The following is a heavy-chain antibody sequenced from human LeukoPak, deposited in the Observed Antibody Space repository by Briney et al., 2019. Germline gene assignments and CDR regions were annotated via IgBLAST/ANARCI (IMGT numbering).Heavy chain of an antibody. D-gene: IGHD2-15*01. CDR2: IKQDGSEK. Sequence: GGSLRLSCAASGFTFSSYWMSWVRQAPGKGLEWVANIKQDGSEKYYVDSVKGRFTISRDNAKNSLYLQMNSLRAEDTAVYYCAREMSGYCSGGSCYSRPGAWGQGTLVTVSS. V-gene: IGHV3-7*01. CDR1: GFTFSSYW. CDR3: AREMSGYCSGGSCYSRPGA. J-gene: IGHJ5*02.